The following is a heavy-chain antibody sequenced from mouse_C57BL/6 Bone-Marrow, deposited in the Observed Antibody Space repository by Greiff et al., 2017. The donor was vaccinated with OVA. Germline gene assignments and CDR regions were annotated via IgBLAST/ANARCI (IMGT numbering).Heavy chain of an antibody. CDR2: IHPNSGST. D-gene: IGHD2-3*01. V-gene: IGHV1-64*01. J-gene: IGHJ3*01. Sequence: VQLQQPGAELVKPGASVKLSCKASGYTFTSYWMPWVKQRPGQGLEWIGMIHPNSGSTNYNEKFKSKATLTVDKSSSTAYMQLSSLTSEDSAVYYCARDYDGYYLFAYWGQGTLVTVSA. CDR3: ARDYDGYYLFAY. CDR1: GYTFTSYW.